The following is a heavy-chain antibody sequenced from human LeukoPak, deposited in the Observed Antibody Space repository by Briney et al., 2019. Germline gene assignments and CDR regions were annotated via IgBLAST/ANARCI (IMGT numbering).Heavy chain of an antibody. CDR3: ASRHIAVAGTDY. CDR1: GYTFTGYY. CDR2: INPNSGGT. D-gene: IGHD6-19*01. J-gene: IGHJ4*02. Sequence: ASVKVSCRASGYTFTGYYMHWVRQAPGQGLEWMGWINPNSGGTNYAQKFQGRVTMTRDTSISTAYMELSRLRSDDTAVYYCASRHIAVAGTDYWGQGTLVTVSS. V-gene: IGHV1-2*02.